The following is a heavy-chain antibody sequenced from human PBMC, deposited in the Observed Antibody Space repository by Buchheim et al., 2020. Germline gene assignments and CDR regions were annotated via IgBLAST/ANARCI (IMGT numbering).Heavy chain of an antibody. Sequence: QVQLQQWGAGLLKPSETLSLTCAVYGGSFSGYYWSWIRQPPGKGLEWIGEINHSGSTHYNPSLKSRVTISVDTSKNQFSMKLSSVTAADTAVYYCARGFPLWLTMIVVAYGMDVWGQGTT. V-gene: IGHV4-34*01. J-gene: IGHJ6*02. D-gene: IGHD3-22*01. CDR3: ARGFPLWLTMIVVAYGMDV. CDR1: GGSFSGYY. CDR2: INHSGST.